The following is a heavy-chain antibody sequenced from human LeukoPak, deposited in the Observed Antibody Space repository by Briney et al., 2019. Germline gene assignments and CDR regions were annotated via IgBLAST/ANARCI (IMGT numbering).Heavy chain of an antibody. J-gene: IGHJ2*01. CDR2: IKYDGIEK. CDR1: GFTFRTYW. V-gene: IGHV3-7*04. D-gene: IGHD1/OR15-1a*01. CDR3: ARVGTTGGWYFDL. Sequence: GGSLRLSCAASGFTFRTYWMAWVRQFPGKRLEWVANIKYDGIEKYHVDSVKGRFTISRDNAKNSLYLQMSSLRADDTAVYYCARVGTTGGWYFDLWGRGTLVTVSS.